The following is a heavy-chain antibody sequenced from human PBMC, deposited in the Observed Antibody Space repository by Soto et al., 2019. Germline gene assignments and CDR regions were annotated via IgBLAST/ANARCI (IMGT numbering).Heavy chain of an antibody. Sequence: SETLSLTCTVSGGSISSYYWSWIRQPPGKGLEWIGYIYYSGSTNYNPSLKSRVTISVDTSKNQFSLKLSSVTAADTAVYYCARLGAAMRPPGYYYYYMDVWGKGTTVTVSS. V-gene: IGHV4-59*08. CDR3: ARLGAAMRPPGYYYYYMDV. J-gene: IGHJ6*03. D-gene: IGHD2-2*01. CDR2: IYYSGST. CDR1: GGSISSYY.